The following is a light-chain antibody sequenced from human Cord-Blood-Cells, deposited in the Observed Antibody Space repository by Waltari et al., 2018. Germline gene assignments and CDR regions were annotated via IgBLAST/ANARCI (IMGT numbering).Light chain of an antibody. CDR3: QQYYSTPLT. CDR2: WAS. J-gene: IGKJ1*01. CDR1: QSVLYNSNNKNY. V-gene: IGKV4-1*01. Sequence: DIVLTQSPDSLAGSLGERATTNCKSSQSVLYNSNNKNYLAWYQQKPGQPPKLLIYWASTREAGVPDRFSGSWSGTDFTLTISSLQAEDVAVYYCQQYYSTPLTFGQGTKVEIK.